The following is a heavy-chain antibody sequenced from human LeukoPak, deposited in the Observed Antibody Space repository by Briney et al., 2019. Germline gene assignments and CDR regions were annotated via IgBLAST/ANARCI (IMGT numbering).Heavy chain of an antibody. V-gene: IGHV3-9*01. Sequence: GGSLRLSCAASGFTFDDYAMHWVRQAPGKGLEWVSGISWNSGSIGYADSVKGRFTISRDNAKNSLYLQMNSLRAEDTALYYCAKDPTYYYDSSGYRYFDYWGQGTLVTVSS. CDR1: GFTFDDYA. CDR2: ISWNSGSI. J-gene: IGHJ4*02. CDR3: AKDPTYYYDSSGYRYFDY. D-gene: IGHD3-22*01.